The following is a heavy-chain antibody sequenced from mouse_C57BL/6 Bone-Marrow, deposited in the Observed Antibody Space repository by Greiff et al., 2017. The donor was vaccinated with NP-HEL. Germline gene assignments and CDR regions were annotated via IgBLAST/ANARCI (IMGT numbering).Heavy chain of an antibody. D-gene: IGHD2-3*01. CDR2: IHPSDSDT. Sequence: QVQLQQPGAELVKPGASVKVSCTASGYTFTSYWMHWVKQRPGQGLEWIGRIHPSDSDTNYNQKFKGKATLTVDKSSSTAYMQLSSLTSEDSAVYDCATAAHCDGYPGFAYWGQGTLVTVSA. CDR1: GYTFTSYW. CDR3: ATAAHCDGYPGFAY. V-gene: IGHV1-74*01. J-gene: IGHJ3*01.